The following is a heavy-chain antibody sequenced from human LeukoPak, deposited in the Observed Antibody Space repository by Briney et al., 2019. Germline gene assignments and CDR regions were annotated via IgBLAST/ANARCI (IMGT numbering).Heavy chain of an antibody. Sequence: GGSLRLSCGASGFTFSRYGMHWVRHAPGKGLEGVAIIWYDGSNKYYADSVKGSFTISRDNSKNTLYLQMNSLRAEDTAVYYCARDSSTTVTGAFDIWGQGTMVTVSS. J-gene: IGHJ3*02. D-gene: IGHD4-17*01. CDR2: IWYDGSNK. V-gene: IGHV3-33*01. CDR1: GFTFSRYG. CDR3: ARDSSTTVTGAFDI.